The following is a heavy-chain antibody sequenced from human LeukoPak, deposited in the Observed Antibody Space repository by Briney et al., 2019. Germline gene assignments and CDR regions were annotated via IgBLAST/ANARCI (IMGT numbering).Heavy chain of an antibody. J-gene: IGHJ4*02. CDR2: ISKSGTSI. CDR1: GFTFNTSP. D-gene: IGHD3-3*01. Sequence: PGGSLRLSCAASGFTFNTSPMNWVRQAPGKGLEWVSYISKSGTSIYYADSVKGRFTISRDNAKNSVFLQMNGLRAEDTAIYYCARTYYAFWTDYSITGSFDYWGQGTLVSVSS. V-gene: IGHV3-48*01. CDR3: ARTYYAFWTDYSITGSFDY.